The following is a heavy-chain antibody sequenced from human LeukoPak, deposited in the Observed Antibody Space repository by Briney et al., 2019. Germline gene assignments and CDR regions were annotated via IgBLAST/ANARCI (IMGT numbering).Heavy chain of an antibody. CDR3: ARDLSYSSSPWYFDL. D-gene: IGHD6-6*01. CDR1: GYTFTGYY. V-gene: IGHV1-2*02. J-gene: IGHJ2*01. Sequence: ASVKVSCKASGYTFTGYYMHWVRQAPGQGPEWMGWINPNNGVTNYAQKFQGRVTMTRDTSISTAYMELSRLRSDDTAVYYCARDLSYSSSPWYFDLWGRGTLVTVSS. CDR2: INPNNGVT.